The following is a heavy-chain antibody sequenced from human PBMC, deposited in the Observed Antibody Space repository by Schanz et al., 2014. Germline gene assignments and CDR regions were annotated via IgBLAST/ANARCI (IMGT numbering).Heavy chain of an antibody. CDR1: GYIFGSHG. V-gene: IGHV1-18*01. Sequence: QLMQSGSEVRKPGASVKVSCKASGYIFGSHGMTWVRQAPGQGPEWMGWISAFDDKTDYAQNFQGRLIMTTDTSTTTVYMELRGLRSDDTVVYYCARETTISTGGAFDVWGQGTMVTVSS. CDR2: ISAFDDKT. J-gene: IGHJ3*01. D-gene: IGHD3-9*01. CDR3: ARETTISTGGAFDV.